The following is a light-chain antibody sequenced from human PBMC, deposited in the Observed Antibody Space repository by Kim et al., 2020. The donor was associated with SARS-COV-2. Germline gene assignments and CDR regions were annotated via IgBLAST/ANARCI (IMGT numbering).Light chain of an antibody. CDR1: SSDVGGYND. CDR3: GSYGGRKNVV. J-gene: IGLJ3*02. V-gene: IGLV2-8*01. CDR2: EVT. Sequence: GQQVTISCTGTSSDVGGYNDVSWYQQHPGKAPRLMIYEVTKRPSGVPDRFSGSKSGNTASLTVFGLQAEDEADYYCGSYGGRKNVVFGGGTQLTVL.